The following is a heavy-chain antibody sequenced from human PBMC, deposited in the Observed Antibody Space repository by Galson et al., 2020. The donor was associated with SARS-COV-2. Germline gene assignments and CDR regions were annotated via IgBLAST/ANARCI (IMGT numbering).Heavy chain of an antibody. J-gene: IGHJ5*02. CDR2: SDWDDDK. D-gene: IGHD3-22*01. Sequence: SGPTLVKPTQTLTQTCTFSGFSLSTSGMCVSWIRQPPGKAPEWLARSDWDDDKYYSTSLKTRLTISKDTSKNQVVLTMTNMDPVDTATYYCARIPHDSSGYYFDPWGQGTLVTVSS. V-gene: IGHV2-70*11. CDR1: GFSLSTSGMC. CDR3: ARIPHDSSGYYFDP.